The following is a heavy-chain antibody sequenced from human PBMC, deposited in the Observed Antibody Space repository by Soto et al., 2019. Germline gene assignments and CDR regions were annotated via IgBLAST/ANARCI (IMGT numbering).Heavy chain of an antibody. CDR1: GFTFSNYW. CDR2: INIDGSGT. V-gene: IGHV3-74*03. J-gene: IGHJ6*02. D-gene: IGHD4-17*01. CDR3: ARDSYAPDX. Sequence: GGSLRLSCAASGFTFSNYWMHWVRQAPGKGLVWVSRINIDGSGTTYAYSVKGRFTISRDNAKNTVFLEMKNMRAEDTAVYYCARDSYAPDXWGQGTTVTVS.